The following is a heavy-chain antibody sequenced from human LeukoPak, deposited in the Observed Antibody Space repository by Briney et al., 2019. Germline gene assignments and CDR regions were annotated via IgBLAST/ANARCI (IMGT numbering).Heavy chain of an antibody. CDR2: ISSSSSYI. CDR1: GFTFSSYS. V-gene: IGHV3-21*01. J-gene: IGHJ4*02. CDR3: AREYGSGSSFVDY. Sequence: GGSLRLSCAASGFTFSSYSMNWVRQAPGKGLEWVSSISSSSSYIYYADSVKGRFTISRDNAKNSLYLQMNSLRAEDTAVYYCAREYGSGSSFVDYWGQGTLVTVSS. D-gene: IGHD3-10*01.